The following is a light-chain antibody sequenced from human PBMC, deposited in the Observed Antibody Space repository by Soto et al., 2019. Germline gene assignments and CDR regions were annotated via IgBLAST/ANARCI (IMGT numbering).Light chain of an antibody. CDR1: QDVRNH. CDR3: QQYDNLPRT. CDR2: DVS. J-gene: IGKJ1*01. V-gene: IGKV1-33*01. Sequence: DIQMTQSPSSLSASVGDRVTITCQASQDVRNHLNWYQQKPGKAPKLLIYDVSNLETGVPPRFSGSGSGTDFTFTISSLQPEDIATYYCQQYDNLPRTFGQGTKVDIK.